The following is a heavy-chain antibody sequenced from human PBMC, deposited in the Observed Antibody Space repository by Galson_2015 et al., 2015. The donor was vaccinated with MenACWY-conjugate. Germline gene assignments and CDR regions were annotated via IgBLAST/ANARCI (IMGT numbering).Heavy chain of an antibody. V-gene: IGHV3-23*01. D-gene: IGHD3-22*01. CDR3: ARLVTDPSGSYHEFAY. CDR2: ISGGGATT. CDR1: GFTFSSYG. Sequence: SLRLSCAASGFTFSSYGMSWVRQAPGKGLEWVSGISGGGATTYYADSVKGRFTISRDNSKNTVYLQMNILRAEDTAVYYCARLVTDPSGSYHEFAYWGQRTLVAVPS. J-gene: IGHJ4*02.